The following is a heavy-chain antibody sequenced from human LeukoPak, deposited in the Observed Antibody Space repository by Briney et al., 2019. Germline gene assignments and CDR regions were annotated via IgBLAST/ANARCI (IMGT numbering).Heavy chain of an antibody. V-gene: IGHV4-4*07. Sequence: PSETLSLTCTVSGDSISSYYWSWIRQPAGKGLEWIGHIYISGSTKYNPSLKSRVTMSVDTSKNQFSLKLISVTAAETAVYYCARESGSSDYFDDWGQGTLVTVSS. CDR2: IYISGST. CDR1: GDSISSYY. D-gene: IGHD1-26*01. J-gene: IGHJ4*02. CDR3: ARESGSSDYFDD.